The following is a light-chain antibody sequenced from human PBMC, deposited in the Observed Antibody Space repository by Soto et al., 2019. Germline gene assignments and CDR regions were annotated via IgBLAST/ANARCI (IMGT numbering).Light chain of an antibody. CDR2: GAS. J-gene: IGKJ5*01. CDR3: QQRTDWPTIT. CDR1: QSVSSSY. Sequence: EIVLTQSPGTLSLSPGERATLSCRASQSVSSSYLAWYQQKPGQAPRLLIYGASSRATGIPDRFSGSGSGTDFTLTISRLEPEDFGVYYCQQRTDWPTITFGQGTRLDIK. V-gene: IGKV3D-20*02.